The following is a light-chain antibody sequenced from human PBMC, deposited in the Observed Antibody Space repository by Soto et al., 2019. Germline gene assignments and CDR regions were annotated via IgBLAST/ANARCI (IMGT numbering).Light chain of an antibody. V-gene: IGKV3-15*01. CDR1: QSVRSN. CDR3: QQYDIWPPYT. CDR2: DAS. J-gene: IGKJ2*01. Sequence: EILMTQSPATLSVSPGERATLSCRASQSVRSNLAWYQQKPGQAPRLLIYDASTRATGIPPRFSGGGSGTEFTVTISSLQSEDFAIYYCQQYDIWPPYTFGQGTKVDIK.